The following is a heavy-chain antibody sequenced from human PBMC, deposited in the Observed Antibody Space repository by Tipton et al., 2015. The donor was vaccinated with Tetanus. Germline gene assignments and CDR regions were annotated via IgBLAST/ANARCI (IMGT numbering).Heavy chain of an antibody. J-gene: IGHJ4*02. D-gene: IGHD4-17*01. CDR2: ISWNSGTI. CDR3: ARDGGYYYGDYASFDY. Sequence: SSGGYYWSWIRQHPGKGLEWVSGISWNSGTIGYADSVKGRFTISRDNAKNSLYLQMNSLRAEDTALYYCARDGGYYYGDYASFDYWGQGTLVTVSS. V-gene: IGHV3-9*01. CDR1: SSGGYY.